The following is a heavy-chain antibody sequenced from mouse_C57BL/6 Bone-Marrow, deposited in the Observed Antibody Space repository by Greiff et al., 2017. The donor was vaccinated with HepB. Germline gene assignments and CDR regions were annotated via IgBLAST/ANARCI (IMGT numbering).Heavy chain of an antibody. CDR1: GYAFSSYW. Sequence: VQLQQSGAELVKPGASVKISCKASGYAFSSYWMNWVKQRPGKGLEWIGQIYPGDGDTNYNGKFKGKATLTADKSSSTAYMQLSSLTSEDSAVYFCASPYYSNYDWFAYWGQGTLVTVSA. D-gene: IGHD2-5*01. V-gene: IGHV1-80*01. CDR3: ASPYYSNYDWFAY. CDR2: IYPGDGDT. J-gene: IGHJ3*01.